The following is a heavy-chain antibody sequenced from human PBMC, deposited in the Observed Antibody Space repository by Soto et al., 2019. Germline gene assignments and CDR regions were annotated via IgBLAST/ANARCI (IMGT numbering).Heavy chain of an antibody. D-gene: IGHD2-15*01. V-gene: IGHV4-39*07. CDR1: GGSISSSSYY. CDR3: ARERYCSGGSCYAAGMDV. Sequence: SSETLSLTCTVSGGSISSSSYYWGWIRQPPGKGLEWIGSIYYSGSTYYNPSLKSRVTISVDTSKNQFSLKLSSVTAADTAVYYCARERYCSGGSCYAAGMDVWGQGTTVTVSS. J-gene: IGHJ6*02. CDR2: IYYSGST.